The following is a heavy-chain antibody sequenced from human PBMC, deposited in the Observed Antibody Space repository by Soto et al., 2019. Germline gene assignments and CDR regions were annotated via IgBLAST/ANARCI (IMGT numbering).Heavy chain of an antibody. CDR2: ISSSSTI. J-gene: IGHJ4*02. V-gene: IGHV3-48*02. D-gene: IGHD3-22*01. CDR1: GFTFSSYS. CDR3: ARDLWNYDSVFDY. Sequence: EVQLVESGGGLVQPGGSLRLSCAASGFTFSSYSMNWVRQAPGKGLEWVSYISSSSTIYYADSVKGRFTISRDNAKNSLYLQMNSLRDEDTAVYYCARDLWNYDSVFDYWGQGTLVTVSS.